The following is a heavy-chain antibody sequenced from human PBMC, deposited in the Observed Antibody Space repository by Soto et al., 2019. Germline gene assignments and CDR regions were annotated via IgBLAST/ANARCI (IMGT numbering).Heavy chain of an antibody. V-gene: IGHV3-30-3*01. CDR2: ISYDGSNK. J-gene: IGHJ6*01. Sequence: VQLVESGGGVVQPGRSLRLSCAASGFTFSSYAMHWVRQAPGKGLEWVAVISYDGSNKYYADSVKGRFTISRDNSKNTLYLQMNSLRAEDTAVYYCARDLGGYSGYGYYYYGMDVW. D-gene: IGHD5-12*01. CDR3: ARDLGGYSGYGYYYYGMDV. CDR1: GFTFSSYA.